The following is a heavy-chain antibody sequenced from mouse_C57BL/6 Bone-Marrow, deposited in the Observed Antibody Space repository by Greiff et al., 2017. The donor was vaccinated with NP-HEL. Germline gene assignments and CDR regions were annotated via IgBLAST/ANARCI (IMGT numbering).Heavy chain of an antibody. V-gene: IGHV5-12*01. CDR2: ISNGGGST. Sequence: EVQRVESGGGLVQPGGSLKLSCAASGFTFSDYYMYWVRQTPEQRLEWVAYISNGGGSTYYPDTVKGRFTLSRDNAKNTLYLKMSRLKSEDTAMYYCARHGITTVVATDAMDYWGQGTSVTVSS. J-gene: IGHJ4*01. CDR3: ARHGITTVVATDAMDY. D-gene: IGHD1-1*01. CDR1: GFTFSDYY.